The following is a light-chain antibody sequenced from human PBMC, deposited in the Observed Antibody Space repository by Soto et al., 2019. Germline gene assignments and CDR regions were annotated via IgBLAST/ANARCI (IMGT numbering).Light chain of an antibody. CDR1: SSDVGGHDY. J-gene: IGLJ3*02. CDR2: EVT. V-gene: IGLV2-14*01. Sequence: SALTQPASVSGSPGQSITISCTGSSSDVGGHDYVSWYQQHPGSAPRLIINEVTNRPSGVSDRFSGSKSGNTASLTVSRLQAEDEADYYCASYTTSTTQVFGGGTQLTVL. CDR3: ASYTTSTTQV.